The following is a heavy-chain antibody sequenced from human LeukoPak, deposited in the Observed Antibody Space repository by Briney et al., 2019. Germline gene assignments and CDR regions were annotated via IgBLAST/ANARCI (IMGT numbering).Heavy chain of an antibody. CDR3: ARVRSPRYFDY. CDR2: IKQDGREK. Sequence: PGWALRLSCPPSVFSFSSYWMSWVGRAPAKGLEGVANIKQDGREKYHVDSVKGRFTISRDNSENSPHLQMNSLRAEDSAGNYCARVRSPRYFDYWGQGTLVTVSS. V-gene: IGHV3-7*01. CDR1: VFSFSSYW. J-gene: IGHJ4*02.